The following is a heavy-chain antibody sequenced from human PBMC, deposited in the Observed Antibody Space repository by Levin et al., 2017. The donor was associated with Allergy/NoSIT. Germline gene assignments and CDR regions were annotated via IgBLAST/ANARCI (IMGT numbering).Heavy chain of an antibody. CDR1: GFSLNSPGMR. CDR3: VRDYCSAGLCFGMGHYCED. D-gene: IGHD2-15*01. CDR2: VDWDDEK. V-gene: IGHV2-70*04. J-gene: IGHJ4*02. Sequence: TLSLTCTFSGFSLNSPGMRVSWIRQPPGKALEWLARVDWDDEKFYNASLGSRLTISKDTSRNLVVLSLTNVDPVDTATYYCVRDYCSAGLCFGMGHYCEDWGQGTLVTVSS.